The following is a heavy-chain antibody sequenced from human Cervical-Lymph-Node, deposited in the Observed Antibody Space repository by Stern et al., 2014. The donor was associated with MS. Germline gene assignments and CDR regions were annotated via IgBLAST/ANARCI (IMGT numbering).Heavy chain of an antibody. CDR1: GGAVSDYY. CDR3: ARDPSTTASDWFFDL. J-gene: IGHJ2*01. D-gene: IGHD2-21*02. Sequence: QLQESGPGLVKPSETLSLTCTVSGGAVSDYYWTWIRQRPGKGLEWIXYISDTGTTNYNPSLHSRVTITLDTSQNQVSLRLRSVTAADTAVYYCARDPSTTASDWFFDLWGRGSLVTVSS. V-gene: IGHV4-59*02. CDR2: ISDTGTT.